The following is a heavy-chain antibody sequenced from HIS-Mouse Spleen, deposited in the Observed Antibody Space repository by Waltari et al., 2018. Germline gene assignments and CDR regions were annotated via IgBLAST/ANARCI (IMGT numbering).Heavy chain of an antibody. J-gene: IGHJ2*01. CDR2: IYYSGSP. CDR3: AREIPYSSSWYDWYFDL. D-gene: IGHD6-13*01. V-gene: IGHV4-39*07. CDR1: GGSISSSSYY. Sequence: QLQLQESGPGLVKPSETLSLTGTASGGSISSSSYYWGWIRQPPGKGLEWIGSIYYSGSPYYTPSLKSRVTISVDTSKNQFSLKLSSVTAADTAVYYCAREIPYSSSWYDWYFDLWGRGTLVTVSS.